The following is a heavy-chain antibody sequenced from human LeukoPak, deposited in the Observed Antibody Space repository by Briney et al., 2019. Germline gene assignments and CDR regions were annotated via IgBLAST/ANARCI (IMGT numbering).Heavy chain of an antibody. V-gene: IGHV3-23*01. CDR2: ISGSGGST. J-gene: IGHJ4*02. Sequence: GGSLRLSCAASGFTFSSYAMSWVRQAPGKGLEWVSAISGSGGSTYYADSVKGRFTISRDNSKNTLYLQMNSLRAEDTAVYYCATDQDYYDSSGYSVWGQGTLVTVSS. CDR1: GFTFSSYA. CDR3: ATDQDYYDSSGYSV. D-gene: IGHD3-22*01.